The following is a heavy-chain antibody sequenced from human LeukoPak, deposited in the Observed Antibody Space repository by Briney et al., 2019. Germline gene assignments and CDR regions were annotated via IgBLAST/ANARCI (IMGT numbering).Heavy chain of an antibody. J-gene: IGHJ4*02. V-gene: IGHV3-23*01. CDR2: IGGGSERT. D-gene: IGHD1-26*01. Sequence: GGSLRLSCTASGFTFSSYAMSWVRQAPGKGLEWVSTIGGGSERTYYADSAKGRFNNSRDNSKNTVYLQMNSLRAEDTAVYYCAKVLSGSQDYWGQGTRVTVFS. CDR3: AKVLSGSQDY. CDR1: GFTFSSYA.